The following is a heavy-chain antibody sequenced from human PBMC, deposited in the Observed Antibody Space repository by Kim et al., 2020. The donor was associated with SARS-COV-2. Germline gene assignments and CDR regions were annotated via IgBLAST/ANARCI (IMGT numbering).Heavy chain of an antibody. CDR3: ARVVRGEYFQH. Sequence: ANYAQKFQGRVTITADESTSTAYMELSSLRSEDTAVYYCARVVRGEYFQHWGQGTLVTVSS. CDR2: A. D-gene: IGHD3-10*01. V-gene: IGHV1-69*01. J-gene: IGHJ1*01.